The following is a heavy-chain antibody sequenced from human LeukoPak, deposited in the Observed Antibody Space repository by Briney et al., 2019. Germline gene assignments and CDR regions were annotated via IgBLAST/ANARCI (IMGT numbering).Heavy chain of an antibody. CDR1: GFPFSSYW. D-gene: IGHD5-24*01. J-gene: IGHJ4*02. V-gene: IGHV3-7*04. CDR3: TRVGYIDEGIDY. CDR2: IKQDGSKK. Sequence: GGSLRLSCVASGFPFSSYWMTWVSQDPGKGLEWVANIKQDGSKKSYVDSVKGRFTISRDNAKNSLYLQMNSLRAEDTAIYYCTRVGYIDEGIDYWGQGTLVSVSS.